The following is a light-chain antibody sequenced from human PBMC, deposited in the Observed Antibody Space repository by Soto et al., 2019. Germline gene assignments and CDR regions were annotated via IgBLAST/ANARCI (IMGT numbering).Light chain of an antibody. CDR2: AVS. Sequence: DIQMTQSPSTLSASVGDRFAITCRASQSISSYLNWYQQRPGKAPRLPIYAVSTLQSGVPSRITGSGSGTDFTLTISSLQPEDFAIYYCQQSYSKPWTFGQGTKVDI. V-gene: IGKV1-39*01. CDR1: QSISSY. J-gene: IGKJ1*01. CDR3: QQSYSKPWT.